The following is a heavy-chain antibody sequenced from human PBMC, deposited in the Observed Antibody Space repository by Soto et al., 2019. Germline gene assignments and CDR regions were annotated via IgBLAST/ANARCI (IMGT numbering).Heavy chain of an antibody. CDR2: INPYNGNT. J-gene: IGHJ4*02. CDR3: ARDWFWIDY. D-gene: IGHD3-3*01. CDR1: GYTFTSYG. V-gene: IGHV1-18*01. Sequence: QVQRVQSGAEVKKPGASVKVSCKASGYTFTSYGISLVRQAPGQGLEWMVCINPYNGNTNYAQNLQGRVTKTTDTSTNAAYMELRSLRSDVTAVYNCARDWFWIDYGGQGTLVTVSS.